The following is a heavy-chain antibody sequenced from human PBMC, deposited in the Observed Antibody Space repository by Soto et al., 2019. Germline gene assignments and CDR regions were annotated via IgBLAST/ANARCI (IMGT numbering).Heavy chain of an antibody. D-gene: IGHD3-10*01. J-gene: IGHJ6*02. CDR3: ARPYYYGSGSYYNHYYYYGMDV. CDR1: GYSFTSYW. CDR2: IDPSDSYT. Sequence: GESLKISCKGSGYSFTSYWIGWVRQMPGKGLEWMGRIDPSDSYTNYSPSFQGHVTISADKSISTAYLQWSSLKASDTAMYYCARPYYYGSGSYYNHYYYYGMDVWGQGTTVTVSS. V-gene: IGHV5-10-1*01.